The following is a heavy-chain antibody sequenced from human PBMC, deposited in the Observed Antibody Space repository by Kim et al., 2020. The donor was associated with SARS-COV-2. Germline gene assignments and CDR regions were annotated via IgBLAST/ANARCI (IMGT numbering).Heavy chain of an antibody. CDR2: ISYDGSNK. J-gene: IGHJ6*02. Sequence: GGSLRLSCAASGFTFSSYGMHWVRQAPGKGLEWVAVISYDGSNKYYADSVKGRFTISRDNSKNTLYLQMNSLRAEDTAVYYCAKDCKGCGDYARSQGMDVWGQGTTVTVSS. D-gene: IGHD4-17*01. CDR3: AKDCKGCGDYARSQGMDV. V-gene: IGHV3-30*18. CDR1: GFTFSSYG.